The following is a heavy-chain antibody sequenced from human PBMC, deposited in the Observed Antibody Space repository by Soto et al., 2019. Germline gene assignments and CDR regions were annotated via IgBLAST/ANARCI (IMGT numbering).Heavy chain of an antibody. V-gene: IGHV3-33*01. CDR1: GFTFSDYG. CDR3: ARDLTAAALTYFAF. CDR2: IWSDGTTK. J-gene: IGHJ4*02. D-gene: IGHD6-13*01. Sequence: QVQLVESGGGVVQPGRSLRLSCAASGFTFSDYGMHWVRQAPGKGLEWVAVIWSDGTTKYYADSVKGRFTISRDNSKNTLYLQMNSLSVEDSGVYLCARDLTAAALTYFAFWGQGTLLTVSS.